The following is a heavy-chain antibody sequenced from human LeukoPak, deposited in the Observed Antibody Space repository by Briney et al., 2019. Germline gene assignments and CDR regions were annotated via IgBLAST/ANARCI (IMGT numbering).Heavy chain of an antibody. J-gene: IGHJ4*02. CDR1: AFTFSSYS. CDR3: AKAGSYSSGWGY. V-gene: IGHV3-21*04. CDR2: ISSSGSYI. D-gene: IGHD6-19*01. Sequence: GGSLRLSCAASAFTFSSYSMNWVRQAPGKGLEWVSSISSSGSYIYYADSVKGRFTISRDNAKNTLYLQMNSLRAEDTAVYYCAKAGSYSSGWGYWGQGTLVTVSS.